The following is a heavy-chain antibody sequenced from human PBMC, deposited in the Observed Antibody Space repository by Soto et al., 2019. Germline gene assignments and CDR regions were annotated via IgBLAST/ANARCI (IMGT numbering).Heavy chain of an antibody. CDR3: ARDGDGAGADFDY. J-gene: IGHJ4*02. CDR2: IKRDGSIT. D-gene: IGHD2-8*02. CDR1: GFTFSSHW. V-gene: IGHV3-74*01. Sequence: EVQVVESGGGLVQPGGSLRLSCVASGFTFSSHWMYWVRQSPGKRLVWVSRIKRDGSITTYADSVKGRFTISRDNAKNTVYLQMNSLRVEDTAVYYCARDGDGAGADFDYWGQGTLVSVTS.